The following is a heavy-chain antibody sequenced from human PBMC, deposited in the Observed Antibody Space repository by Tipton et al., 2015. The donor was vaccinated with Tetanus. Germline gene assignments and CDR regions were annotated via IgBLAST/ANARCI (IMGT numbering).Heavy chain of an antibody. CDR2: IDPNSGGT. CDR1: GYTFTNYY. Sequence: QVQLVQSGAEMKKPGASVKVSCTASGYTFTNYYIYWVRQAPGQGLEWMGWIDPNSGGTVYAQKFQGRVTMTRDTSISTAYMELRSLRSDDTAVYYCARDRGDYIYYGMDVWGPGTTVTV. D-gene: IGHD3-22*01. J-gene: IGHJ6*02. CDR3: ARDRGDYIYYGMDV. V-gene: IGHV1-2*02.